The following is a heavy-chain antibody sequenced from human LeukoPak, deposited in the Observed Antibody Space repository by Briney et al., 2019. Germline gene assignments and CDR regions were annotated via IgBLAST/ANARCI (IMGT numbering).Heavy chain of an antibody. Sequence: NPSETLSLTCTVSGGSISSYYWSWIRQPPGKGLEWIGYIYYSGSTNYNPSLKSRVTISVDTSKNQFSLKLSSVTAADTAVYYCARGVLHYDSSGYYNWFDPWGQGTLVTVSS. J-gene: IGHJ5*02. V-gene: IGHV4-59*01. CDR2: IYYSGST. CDR3: ARGVLHYDSSGYYNWFDP. D-gene: IGHD3-22*01. CDR1: GGSISSYY.